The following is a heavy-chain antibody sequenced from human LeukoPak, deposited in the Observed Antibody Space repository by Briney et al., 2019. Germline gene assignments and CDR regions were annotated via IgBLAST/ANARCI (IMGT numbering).Heavy chain of an antibody. D-gene: IGHD6-13*01. V-gene: IGHV4-4*07. J-gene: IGHJ4*02. CDR2: IYTSGST. CDR3: ARDEVYSSSWYYFDY. Sequence: PSETLSLTCTVSGGSISSYYWSWIRQPAGKGLEWIGRIYTSGSTNYNPSLKSRVTMSVETSKNQFSLRLSSVTAADTAAYYCARDEVYSSSWYYFDYWGQGTLVTVS. CDR1: GGSISSYY.